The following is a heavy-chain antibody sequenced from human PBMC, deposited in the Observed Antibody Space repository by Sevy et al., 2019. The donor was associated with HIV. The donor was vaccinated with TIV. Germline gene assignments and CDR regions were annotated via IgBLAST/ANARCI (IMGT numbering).Heavy chain of an antibody. J-gene: IGHJ4*02. CDR2: IYYNGHI. V-gene: IGHV4-59*08. Sequence: SETLSLTCTVSGGSITSLYWNWIRQPPGKGLEWIAIIYYNGHINYNPSPKSRVTLPLDPSKNQFSLRLSAVTAADTAMYYCAGENAWGRGYSWGQGTLVTVSS. D-gene: IGHD1-26*01. CDR3: AGENAWGRGYS. CDR1: GGSITSLY.